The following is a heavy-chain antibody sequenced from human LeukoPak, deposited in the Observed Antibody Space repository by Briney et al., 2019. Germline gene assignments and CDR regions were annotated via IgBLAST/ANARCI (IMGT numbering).Heavy chain of an antibody. Sequence: GGSLRLSCAASGFTVSNNYMSWVRQAPGKGLEWVSVIYSGGSTYYADSVKGRFTITRDNSKNTLYLQMNSPRAEDTAVYYCARCKGIPFSGTYDYWGQGTLVTVSS. CDR2: IYSGGST. D-gene: IGHD1-26*01. V-gene: IGHV3-53*01. CDR1: GFTVSNNY. CDR3: ARCKGIPFSGTYDY. J-gene: IGHJ4*02.